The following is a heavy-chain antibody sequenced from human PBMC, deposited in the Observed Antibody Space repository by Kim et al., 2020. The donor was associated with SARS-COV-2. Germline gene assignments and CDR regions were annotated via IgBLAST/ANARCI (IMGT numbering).Heavy chain of an antibody. D-gene: IGHD3-22*01. Sequence: SLRSRVTISVDTSKNQFSLKLSSVTAADTAVYYCARAPSFTMIDTSWFDPWGQGTLVTVSS. CDR3: ARAPSFTMIDTSWFDP. V-gene: IGHV4-59*01. J-gene: IGHJ5*02.